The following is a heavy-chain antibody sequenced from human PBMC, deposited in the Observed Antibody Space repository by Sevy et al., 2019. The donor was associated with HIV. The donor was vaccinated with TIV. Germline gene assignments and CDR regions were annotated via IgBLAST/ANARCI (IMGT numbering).Heavy chain of an antibody. CDR3: AKEGGGYNYDSSGLFDY. CDR1: GFTFSTYA. V-gene: IGHV3-23*01. J-gene: IGHJ4*02. Sequence: GGSLRLSCTASGFTFSTYAMSWVRQAPGKGLEWVSGLSGSAYSTYYADSVKGRFIISRDNSKNTLDLQMNSLRAEDTAVYYCAKEGGGYNYDSSGLFDYWGQGALVTVSS. CDR2: LSGSAYST. D-gene: IGHD3-22*01.